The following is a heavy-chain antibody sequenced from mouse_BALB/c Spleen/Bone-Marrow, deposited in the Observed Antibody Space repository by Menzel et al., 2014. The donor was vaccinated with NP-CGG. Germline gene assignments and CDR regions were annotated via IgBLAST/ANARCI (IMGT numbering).Heavy chain of an antibody. Sequence: QVQLKESGADLVRPGTSVKVSCKASGYAFTNYLIEWVKQRPGQGLEWIGVINPGSGGTNYNEKFKGKATLTADKSSSTAYMQLSSLTSDDSAVYFCARSRYGKGAMDYWGQGTSVTVSS. V-gene: IGHV1-54*01. J-gene: IGHJ4*01. CDR3: ARSRYGKGAMDY. CDR1: GYAFTNYL. D-gene: IGHD2-10*02. CDR2: INPGSGGT.